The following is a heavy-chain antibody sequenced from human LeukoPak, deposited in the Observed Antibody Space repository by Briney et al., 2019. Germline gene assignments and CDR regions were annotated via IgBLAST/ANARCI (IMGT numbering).Heavy chain of an antibody. J-gene: IGHJ3*02. CDR1: GYTFTSFD. Sequence: ASVKVSCKASGYTFTSFDINWVRQATGQGLEWMGWVNPNSGNTGYAQKFQGRVTMTRDTSISTAYMELNSLRSEDTAVYYCARALGASTRSAFDIWGQGTMVTVSS. CDR3: ARALGASTRSAFDI. CDR2: VNPNSGNT. D-gene: IGHD1-26*01. V-gene: IGHV1-8*01.